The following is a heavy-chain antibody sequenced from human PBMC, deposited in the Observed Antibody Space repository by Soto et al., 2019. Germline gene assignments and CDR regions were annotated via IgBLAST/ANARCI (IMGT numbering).Heavy chain of an antibody. J-gene: IGHJ2*01. CDR2: IRSSSSYI. V-gene: IGHV3-21*01. Sequence: GKGLEWVSSIRSSSSYIYYADSVQGRFTISRDNAKNSLYLQMNSLRAEDTAVYFFFFQAEDGIRDVRSVSAFLLNRSSDL. D-gene: IGHD3-10*02. CDR3: FFQAEDGIRDVRSVSAFLLNRSSDL.